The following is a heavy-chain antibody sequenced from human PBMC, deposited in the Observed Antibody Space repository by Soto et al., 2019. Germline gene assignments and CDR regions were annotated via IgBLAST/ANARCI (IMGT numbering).Heavy chain of an antibody. V-gene: IGHV4-39*01. J-gene: IGHJ4*02. Sequence: SETLSLTCTVSGGSISSSSYYWGWIRQPPGKGLEWIGSIYYSGSTYYNPSLKSRVTISVDTSKNQFSLKLSSVTAADTAVYYCARMVITGTSLDYWCQGTLVTVSS. D-gene: IGHD1-20*01. CDR3: ARMVITGTSLDY. CDR1: GGSISSSSYY. CDR2: IYYSGST.